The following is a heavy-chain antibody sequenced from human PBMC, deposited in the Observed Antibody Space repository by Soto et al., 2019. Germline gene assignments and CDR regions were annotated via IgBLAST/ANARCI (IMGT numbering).Heavy chain of an antibody. CDR3: AREALVATITPGYFDY. Sequence: PGGSLRLSCAASGFTFSSYSMNWVRQAPGKGLEWVSYISSSSSTIYYADSVKGRFTISRDNAKNSLYLQMNSLRAEDTAVYYCAREALVATITPGYFDYWGQGTLVTVSS. CDR1: GFTFSSYS. CDR2: ISSSSSTI. V-gene: IGHV3-48*01. D-gene: IGHD5-12*01. J-gene: IGHJ4*02.